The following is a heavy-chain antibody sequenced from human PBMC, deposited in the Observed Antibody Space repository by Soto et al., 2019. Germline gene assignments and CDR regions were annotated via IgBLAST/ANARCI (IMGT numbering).Heavy chain of an antibody. Sequence: PSETLSLTCTVSGGSISSSSYYWGWIRQPPGKGLEWIGSIYYSGSTYYNPSLKSRVTISVDTSKNQFSLKLSSVTAADTAVYYCARQHYDSSGYYDYWGQGTLVTVSS. V-gene: IGHV4-39*01. CDR3: ARQHYDSSGYYDY. CDR1: GGSISSSSYY. J-gene: IGHJ4*02. CDR2: IYYSGST. D-gene: IGHD3-22*01.